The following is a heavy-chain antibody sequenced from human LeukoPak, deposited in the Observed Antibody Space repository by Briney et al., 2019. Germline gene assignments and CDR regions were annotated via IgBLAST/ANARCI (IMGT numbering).Heavy chain of an antibody. CDR2: IRYDGSNK. D-gene: IGHD2-2*01. Sequence: GGSLRLSCAASGFTFSSYGMHWVRQAPGTGLEWVAFIRYDGSNKYYADSVKGRFTISRDNSKNTLYLQMNSLRAEDTAVYYCAKERTLYYYYMDVWGKGTTVTVSS. V-gene: IGHV3-30*02. CDR1: GFTFSSYG. CDR3: AKERTLYYYYMDV. J-gene: IGHJ6*03.